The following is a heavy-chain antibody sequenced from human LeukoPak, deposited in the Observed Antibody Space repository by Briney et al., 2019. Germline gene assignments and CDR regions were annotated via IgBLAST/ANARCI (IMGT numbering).Heavy chain of an antibody. CDR2: INPSGGST. CDR1: GYTFTSCY. V-gene: IGHV1-46*03. J-gene: IGHJ4*02. CDR3: ATANQDYDFWSGLGY. D-gene: IGHD3-3*01. Sequence: GASVKVSCKASGYTFTSCYMHWVRQAPGQGLEWMGIINPSGGSTSYAQKFQGRVTMTRDTPTSTVYMELSSLRSEDTAVYYCATANQDYDFWSGLGYWGQGTLATVSS.